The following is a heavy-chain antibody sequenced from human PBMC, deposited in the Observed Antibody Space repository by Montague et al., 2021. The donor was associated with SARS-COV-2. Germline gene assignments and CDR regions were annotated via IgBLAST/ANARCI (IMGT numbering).Heavy chain of an antibody. V-gene: IGHV4-59*01. CDR3: ARNGVEPRGSGRYYSGNWLDP. CDR1: GGSTSNYY. Sequence: SETLSLTCSVSGGSTSNYYWTWIRQSPGKGLQWIGYIFYTGSTKFNPSLKSRVPMSLDTSKNHFSLRLSAVTAADTARYYCARNGVEPRGSGRYYSGNWLDPWGQGTLVTVSS. J-gene: IGHJ5*02. D-gene: IGHD3-10*01. CDR2: IFYTGST.